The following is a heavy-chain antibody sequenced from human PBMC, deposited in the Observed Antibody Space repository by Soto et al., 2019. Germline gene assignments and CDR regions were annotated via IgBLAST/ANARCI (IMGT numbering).Heavy chain of an antibody. CDR1: GGSISSGGYY. CDR2: IYYSGST. CDR3: ARDPVVVAAKVYYMDV. Sequence: PSETLSLTCTVSGGSISSGGYYWSWIRQHPGKGLEWIGYIYYSGSTYYNPSLKSRVTISVDTSKNQFSLKLSSVTAADTAVYYCARDPVVVAAKVYYMDVWGKGTTVTVSS. V-gene: IGHV4-31*03. J-gene: IGHJ6*03. D-gene: IGHD2-15*01.